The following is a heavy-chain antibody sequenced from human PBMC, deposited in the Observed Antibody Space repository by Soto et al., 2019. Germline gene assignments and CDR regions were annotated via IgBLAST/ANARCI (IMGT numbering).Heavy chain of an antibody. CDR2: IYNSATT. Sequence: SETLSLTCTVSGGSVNGTNYYWGWIPKPPGKGLEWIGSIYNSATTYYNPSLKSRVTISVDTSKNLFSLNLNDVTAADTAMYYCGRVVIAASAHPDFDYWGQGTLVTVSS. J-gene: IGHJ4*02. V-gene: IGHV4-39*01. CDR1: GGSVNGTNYY. D-gene: IGHD2-15*01. CDR3: GRVVIAASAHPDFDY.